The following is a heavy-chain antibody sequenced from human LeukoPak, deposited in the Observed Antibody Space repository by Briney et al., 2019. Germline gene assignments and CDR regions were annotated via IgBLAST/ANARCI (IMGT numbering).Heavy chain of an antibody. J-gene: IGHJ3*02. V-gene: IGHV3-23*01. CDR2: ISGSGGST. CDR3: AGGTMIVEGDI. D-gene: IGHD3-22*01. CDR1: GFTFSSYA. Sequence: GGSLRLSCAASGFTFSSYAMSWVRQAPGKRQEWVSAISGSGGSTYYADSVKGRFTISRDNSKNTLYLQMNSLRAEDTAVYYCAGGTMIVEGDIWGQGTMVTVSS.